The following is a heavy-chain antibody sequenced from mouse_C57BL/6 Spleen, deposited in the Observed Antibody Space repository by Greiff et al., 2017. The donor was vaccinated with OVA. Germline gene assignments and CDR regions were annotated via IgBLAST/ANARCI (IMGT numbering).Heavy chain of an antibody. Sequence: VQLQQSGPELVKPGASVKIPCKASGYTFTDYNMDWVKQSHGKSLEWIGDINPNNGGTIYNQKFKGKATLTVDKSSSTAYMELRSLTSEDTAVYYCARSYYGSSAHFDYWGQGTTLTVSS. CDR3: ARSYYGSSAHFDY. V-gene: IGHV1-18*01. D-gene: IGHD1-1*01. CDR2: INPNNGGT. J-gene: IGHJ2*01. CDR1: GYTFTDYN.